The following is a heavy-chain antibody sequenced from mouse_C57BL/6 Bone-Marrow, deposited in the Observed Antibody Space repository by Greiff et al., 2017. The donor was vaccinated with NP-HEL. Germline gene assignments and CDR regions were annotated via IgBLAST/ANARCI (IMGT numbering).Heavy chain of an antibody. CDR3: ARAGGGYYWFAY. V-gene: IGHV1-75*01. CDR1: GYTFTDYY. D-gene: IGHD2-3*01. J-gene: IGHJ3*01. CDR2: IFPGSGST. Sequence: VQRVESGPELVKPGASVKISCKASGYTFTDYYINWVKQRPGQGLEWIGWIFPGSGSTYYNEKFKGKATLTVDKSSSTAYMLLSSLTSEDSAVYFCARAGGGYYWFAYWGQGTLVTVSA.